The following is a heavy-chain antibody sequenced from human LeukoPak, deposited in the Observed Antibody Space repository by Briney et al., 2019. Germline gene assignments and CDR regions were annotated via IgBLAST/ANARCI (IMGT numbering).Heavy chain of an antibody. D-gene: IGHD3-10*01. CDR3: AGAQINWFDP. J-gene: IGHJ5*02. V-gene: IGHV4-34*01. CDR1: GGSFSGYH. Sequence: SETLSLTCAVYGGSFSGYHWSWIRQPPGKGLEWIGEINHSGSTNYNPSLKSRVTISVDTSKNQFSLKLSSVTAADTAVYYCAGAQINWFDPWGQGTLVTVSS. CDR2: INHSGST.